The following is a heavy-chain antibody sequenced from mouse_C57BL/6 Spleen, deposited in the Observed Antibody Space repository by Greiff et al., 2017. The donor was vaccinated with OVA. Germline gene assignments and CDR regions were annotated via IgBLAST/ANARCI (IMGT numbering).Heavy chain of an antibody. Sequence: EVQLQQSGPELVKPGASVKISCKASGYTFTDYYMNWVKQSHGKSLEWIGDINPNNGGTSYNQKFKGKATLTVDKSSSTAYMELRSLTSEDSAVYYCARAEGDWFAYWGQGTLVTVSA. CDR2: INPNNGGT. CDR3: ARAEGDWFAY. CDR1: GYTFTDYY. V-gene: IGHV1-26*01. J-gene: IGHJ3*01.